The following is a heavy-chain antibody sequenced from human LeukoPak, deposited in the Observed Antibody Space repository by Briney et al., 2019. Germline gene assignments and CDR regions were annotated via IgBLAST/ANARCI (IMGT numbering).Heavy chain of an antibody. J-gene: IGHJ5*02. CDR3: AREGCSGGSCYHNWFDP. D-gene: IGHD2-15*01. CDR1: GFTFSSYW. CDR2: INQDGSEK. V-gene: IGHV3-7*01. Sequence: GGSLRLSCAASGFTFSSYWMSWVRQAPGKGLEWVANINQDGSEKYYVNSVKGRFTISRDNAKNSLYLQMNSLRAEDTAVYYCAREGCSGGSCYHNWFDPWGQGTLVTVSS.